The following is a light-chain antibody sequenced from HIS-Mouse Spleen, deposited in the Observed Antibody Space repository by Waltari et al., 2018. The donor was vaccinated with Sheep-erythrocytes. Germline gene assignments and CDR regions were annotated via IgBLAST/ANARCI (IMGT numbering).Light chain of an antibody. CDR3: QQSYSTPPT. J-gene: IGKJ4*01. CDR1: QSISSY. Sequence: DIQMTQSPSSLSASVGARVTITCRARQSISSYLNWYQQRPGKAPKLLIYAASSLHSAVPSRFTGSGSGTDFTLTISSLQPEDFATYYCQQSYSTPPTFGGGTK. V-gene: IGKV1-39*01. CDR2: AAS.